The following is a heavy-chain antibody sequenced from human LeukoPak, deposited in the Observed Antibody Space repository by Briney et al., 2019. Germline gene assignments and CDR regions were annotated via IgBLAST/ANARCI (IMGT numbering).Heavy chain of an antibody. Sequence: SETLSLTCTVSGGSISSYYWSWIRQPPGKGLEWIGYIYYSGSTNYNPSLKSRVTISVDTSKNQFSLKLSSVTAADTAVYYCARQDTAMNYYYYGMDVWGQGTLVTVSS. CDR2: IYYSGST. CDR3: ARQDTAMNYYYYGMDV. V-gene: IGHV4-59*08. J-gene: IGHJ6*02. CDR1: GGSISSYY. D-gene: IGHD5-18*01.